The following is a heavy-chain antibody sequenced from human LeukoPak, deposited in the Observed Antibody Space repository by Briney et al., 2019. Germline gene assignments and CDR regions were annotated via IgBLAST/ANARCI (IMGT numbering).Heavy chain of an antibody. V-gene: IGHV3-48*01. CDR1: GFTFTIFG. Sequence: PGGSLRLSCAASGFTFTIFGFNWVRQAPGKVPEWVSYIDARSGITYYADSVQGRFTISRDNAQESVFLQMNSLRADDTAVYYCVRTYDFGRGPPGDAFDNWGPGTLVTVSS. CDR2: IDARSGIT. CDR3: VRTYDFGRGPPGDAFDN. D-gene: IGHD3-3*01. J-gene: IGHJ3*02.